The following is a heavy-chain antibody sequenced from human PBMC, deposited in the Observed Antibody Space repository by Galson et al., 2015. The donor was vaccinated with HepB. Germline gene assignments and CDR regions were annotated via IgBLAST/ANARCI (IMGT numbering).Heavy chain of an antibody. V-gene: IGHV4-31*03. J-gene: IGHJ5*02. CDR3: ARRPDIYNWFDP. CDR2: IYYDGTT. D-gene: IGHD3-9*01. Sequence: TLSLTCTVSGGSISSGGYYWSWIRQHPGKGLEWIGFIYYDGTTYYSPSLKSRVTISVDTSKNQFSLRLTSVTAADTAVYYCARRPDIYNWFDPWGQGTLVTVPS. CDR1: GGSISSGGYY.